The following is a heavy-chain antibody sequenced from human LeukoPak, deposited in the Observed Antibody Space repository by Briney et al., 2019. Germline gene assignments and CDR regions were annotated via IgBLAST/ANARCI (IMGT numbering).Heavy chain of an antibody. Sequence: PGGSLRLSCAASGFTFDDYGMSWVRQAPGKGLEWVSGINWNGGSTGYADSVKGRFTISRGNAKNSLYLQMNSLRAEDTALYYCARLQTPYYDSSGYFFDYWGQGTLVTVSS. CDR2: INWNGGST. CDR1: GFTFDDYG. J-gene: IGHJ4*02. D-gene: IGHD3-22*01. V-gene: IGHV3-20*04. CDR3: ARLQTPYYDSSGYFFDY.